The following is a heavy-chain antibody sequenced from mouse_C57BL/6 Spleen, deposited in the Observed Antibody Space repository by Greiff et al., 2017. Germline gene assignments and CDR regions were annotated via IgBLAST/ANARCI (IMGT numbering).Heavy chain of an antibody. J-gene: IGHJ2*01. CDR3: ARDLGRKSYFDY. CDR1: GYTFTGYW. D-gene: IGHD4-1*01. Sequence: VQLQQSGAELMKPGASVKLSCKATGYTFTGYWIEWVKQRPGHGLEWIGEILPGSGNTNYNEKFKGKATFTADTSSNTAYMQLSSLTTEDSAIYYCARDLGRKSYFDYWGQGTTLTVSS. V-gene: IGHV1-9*01. CDR2: ILPGSGNT.